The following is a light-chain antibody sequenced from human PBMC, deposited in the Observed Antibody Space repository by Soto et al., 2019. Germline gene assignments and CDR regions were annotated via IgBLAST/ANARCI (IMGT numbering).Light chain of an antibody. Sequence: EIVLTQSPGTLSLSPGERATLSCRASQSVSSSYLAWYQQKPGQAPRLLIYGASRRATGIPDRFSGSGSGTDFTLPISRLEPEDFAVYYCQQYGSSPPMYTFGQGTKLEIK. J-gene: IGKJ2*01. CDR1: QSVSSSY. CDR2: GAS. CDR3: QQYGSSPPMYT. V-gene: IGKV3-20*01.